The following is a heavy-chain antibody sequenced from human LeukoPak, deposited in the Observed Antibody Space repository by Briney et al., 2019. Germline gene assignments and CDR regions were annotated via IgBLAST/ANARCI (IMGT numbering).Heavy chain of an antibody. V-gene: IGHV3-23*01. CDR2: ISGSGGTT. CDR3: AKDRSIGTYYTFDS. CDR1: GFTFSSYA. J-gene: IGHJ4*02. Sequence: AGGSLRLSCAASGFTFSSYAMSWVRQAPGKGLEWVSVISGSGGTTYYTDSDKGRFTISRDNSKNTLYLQMSSLTAKDTAVYYCAKDRSIGTYYTFDSWGQGTLVTVSS. D-gene: IGHD1-26*01.